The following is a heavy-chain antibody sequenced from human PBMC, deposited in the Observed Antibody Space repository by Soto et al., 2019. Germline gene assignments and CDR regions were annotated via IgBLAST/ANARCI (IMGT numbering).Heavy chain of an antibody. V-gene: IGHV3-11*05. CDR1: GFFFSDSY. CDR2: ISTSSRYT. J-gene: IGHJ4*01. Sequence: QVQLVESGGGMVKSGGSLRLSCAASGFFFSDSYMSWIRQAPGKGLEYVSYISTSSRYTNYADSVRGRFTISRDNAKNPLYLQMNSLRDEDTAVYYCARGGGTYYNGASFDHWGHGTLVVVSS. CDR3: ARGGGTYYNGASFDH. D-gene: IGHD3-10*01.